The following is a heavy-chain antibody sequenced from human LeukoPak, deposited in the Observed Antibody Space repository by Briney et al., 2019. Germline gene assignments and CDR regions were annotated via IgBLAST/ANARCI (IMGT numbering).Heavy chain of an antibody. V-gene: IGHV4-4*07. CDR2: IYTSGST. CDR1: GGSISSYY. D-gene: IGHD2-21*02. CDR3: ARDNCGGDCSTYYYYYMDV. Sequence: SETLSLTCTVSGGSISSYYWSWIRQPAGKGLEWIGRIYTSGSTNYNPSLKSRVTMSVDTSKNQFSLKLSSVTAADTGVYYCARDNCGGDCSTYYYYYMDVWGKGTTVTVSS. J-gene: IGHJ6*03.